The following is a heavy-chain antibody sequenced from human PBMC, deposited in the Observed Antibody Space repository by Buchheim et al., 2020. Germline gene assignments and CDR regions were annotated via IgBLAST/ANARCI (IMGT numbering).Heavy chain of an antibody. V-gene: IGHV3-30*04. D-gene: IGHD3-10*01. CDR1: GFTFTSYA. Sequence: QVQLVESGGGVVQPGRSLRLSCAASGFTFTSYAMHWVRQAPGKGLEWVALISSDGSQEYYADSVKGRFTISRDKSIKTLEPQMNILRAEDTALYYCARDLVVGFYYGSAPLGYWGQGTL. CDR3: ARDLVVGFYYGSAPLGY. CDR2: ISSDGSQE. J-gene: IGHJ4*02.